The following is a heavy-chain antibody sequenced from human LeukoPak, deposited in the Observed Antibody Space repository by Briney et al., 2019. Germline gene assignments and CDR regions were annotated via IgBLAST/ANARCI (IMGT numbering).Heavy chain of an antibody. CDR3: ARLIPITRTTDYFDY. Sequence: SETLSLTCTVSGASISIHYWSLIRQPPGKGLEYIGYISTSGSTNYNPSLKSRVTISVDTSKNQFSLKLRSVTAADTAIYYCARLIPITRTTDYFDYWGQGALVTVSS. CDR1: GASISIHY. D-gene: IGHD1-7*01. CDR2: ISTSGST. J-gene: IGHJ4*02. V-gene: IGHV4-4*09.